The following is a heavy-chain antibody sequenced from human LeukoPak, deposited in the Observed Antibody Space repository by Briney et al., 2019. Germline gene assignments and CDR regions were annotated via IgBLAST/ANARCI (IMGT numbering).Heavy chain of an antibody. Sequence: PGGSLGLSCAASGFTFSDYGMQWVRQAPGKGLEWVAVVSHEGSVKYYADSVKGRFTLSRDQSKNTLYLQMNSLRPEDTAVYYCAKGFSARTATCFDHWGQGTLVTVSS. CDR2: VSHEGSVK. D-gene: IGHD1-1*01. CDR1: GFTFSDYG. CDR3: AKGFSARTATCFDH. J-gene: IGHJ4*02. V-gene: IGHV3-30*18.